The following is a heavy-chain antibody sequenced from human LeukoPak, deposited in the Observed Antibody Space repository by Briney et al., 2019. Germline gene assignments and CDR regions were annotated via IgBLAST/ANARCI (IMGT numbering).Heavy chain of an antibody. Sequence: SETLSLTCTVSGASIRSYSWSWIRQPPGKGLEWIGYIYYSGSTNYSPSLKSRLSISVDTSENQISLRLSSVTAADTAVYYCARLAVAGSSHWFDPWGQGTQVTVYS. CDR2: IYYSGST. J-gene: IGHJ5*02. V-gene: IGHV4-59*08. D-gene: IGHD6-19*01. CDR3: ARLAVAGSSHWFDP. CDR1: GASIRSYS.